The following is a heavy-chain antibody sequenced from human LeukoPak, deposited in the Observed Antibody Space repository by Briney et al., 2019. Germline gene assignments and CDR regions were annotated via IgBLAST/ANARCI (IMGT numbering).Heavy chain of an antibody. V-gene: IGHV1-8*01. D-gene: IGHD3-10*01. J-gene: IGHJ3*02. CDR1: GYTFTSYD. CDR2: MNPNSGNT. CDR3: ATSWYGSGSLEAFDI. Sequence: ASVKVSCKASGYTFTSYDINWVRQATGQGLEWMGWMNPNSGNTGYAQKFQGRVTMTRNTSISTAYMELCSLRSEDTAVYYCATSWYGSGSLEAFDIWGQGTMVTVSS.